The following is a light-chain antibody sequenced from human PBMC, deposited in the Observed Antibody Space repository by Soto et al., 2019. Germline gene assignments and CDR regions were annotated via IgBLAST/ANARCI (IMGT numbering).Light chain of an antibody. CDR2: EVT. CDR1: SSDVGGYHF. CDR3: ISYTSTSPPV. J-gene: IGLJ1*01. Sequence: QSVLTQPASVSGSPGQSITISCTGTSSDVGGYHFVSWYRQYPGQAPKILIYEVTHRPSGVPDRFSGSKSTNTASLTISGLEADDEADYYCISYTSTSPPVVGPGTKLTVL. V-gene: IGLV2-14*01.